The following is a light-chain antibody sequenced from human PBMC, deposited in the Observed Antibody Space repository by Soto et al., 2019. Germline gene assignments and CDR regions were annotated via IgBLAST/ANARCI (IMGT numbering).Light chain of an antibody. Sequence: EIVMTQSPATLSVSPGERATVSCRASQSVNSNLAWYQQKPGQAPRLLIYGASTRATGIPARFSGSGSGTDFTLTISSLQSEDSAVYYCQQYNTWPPRYTFGQGTKLEIK. V-gene: IGKV3-15*01. CDR2: GAS. J-gene: IGKJ2*01. CDR3: QQYNTWPPRYT. CDR1: QSVNSN.